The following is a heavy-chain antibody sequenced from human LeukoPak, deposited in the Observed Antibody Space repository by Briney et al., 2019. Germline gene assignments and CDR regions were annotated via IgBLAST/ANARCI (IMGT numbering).Heavy chain of an antibody. CDR2: ISSSGSTI. CDR1: GFTFSDYY. Sequence: VGSLRLSCAASGFTFSDYYMSWIRQAPGKGLEWVSYISSSGSTIYYADSVKGRFTISRDNAKNSLYLQMNSLRAEDTAVYYCARDTLDYYDSSGYYYGYWGQGTLVTVSS. V-gene: IGHV3-11*01. CDR3: ARDTLDYYDSSGYYYGY. J-gene: IGHJ4*02. D-gene: IGHD3-22*01.